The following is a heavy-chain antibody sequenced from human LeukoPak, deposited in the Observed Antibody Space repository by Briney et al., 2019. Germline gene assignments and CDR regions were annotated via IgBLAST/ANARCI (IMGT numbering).Heavy chain of an antibody. CDR2: IFHSGNT. V-gene: IGHV4-4*02. CDR3: AREGSAYDILTGHYKLIDP. Sequence: PSETLSLTCAVSGGSISGSNWWIWVRQPPGKGLEWIGEIFHSGNTNYNPSLKSRVTISVDKSKNQFSLKLSSVTAADTAVYYCAREGSAYDILTGHYKLIDPWGQGTLVTVSS. D-gene: IGHD3-9*01. CDR1: GGSISGSNW. J-gene: IGHJ5*02.